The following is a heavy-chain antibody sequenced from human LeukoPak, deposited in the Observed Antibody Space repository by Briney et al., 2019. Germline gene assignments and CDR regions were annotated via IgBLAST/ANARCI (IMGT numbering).Heavy chain of an antibody. CDR2: VHLDGRT. Sequence: SETLSLACDVSGGPVTSTNWWTWFRQPPGKGLEWIGEVHLDGRTNYNPSLKSRLVMSADLPENHISLKLTSVTAADTAVYYCAREGGFYRPLDYSGQGTLVTVSS. CDR1: GGPVTSTNW. D-gene: IGHD6-25*01. J-gene: IGHJ4*02. V-gene: IGHV4-4*02. CDR3: AREGGFYRPLDY.